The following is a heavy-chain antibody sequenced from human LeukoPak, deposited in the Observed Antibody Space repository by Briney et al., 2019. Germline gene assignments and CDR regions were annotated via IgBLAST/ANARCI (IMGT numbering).Heavy chain of an antibody. CDR2: INHSGST. CDR1: GGSFSGYY. J-gene: IGHJ4*02. V-gene: IGHV4-34*01. Sequence: SETLSLTCAVYGGSFSGYYWSWIRQPPGKGLEWIGEINHSGSTNYNPSLKSRVTISVDTSKNQFSLKLSSVTAADTAVYYCARRRVDGYNYAFDYWGQGTLVTVSS. CDR3: ARRRVDGYNYAFDY. D-gene: IGHD5-24*01.